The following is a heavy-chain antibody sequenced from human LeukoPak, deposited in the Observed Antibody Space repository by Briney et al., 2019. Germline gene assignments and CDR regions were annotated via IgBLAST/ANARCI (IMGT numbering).Heavy chain of an antibody. D-gene: IGHD3-3*01. CDR2: MSGSGGYT. V-gene: IGHV3-23*01. CDR1: GFTFSSYA. J-gene: IGHJ4*02. Sequence: GGSLRLSCAASGFTFSSYAISWVRQAPGKGLEWVSGMSGSGGYTYYADSVKGRFTISRDNSKNTLYLQMNSLRAEDTAIYYCAKDPYYDFWSGYYYFDYWGQGTLVTVSS. CDR3: AKDPYYDFWSGYYYFDY.